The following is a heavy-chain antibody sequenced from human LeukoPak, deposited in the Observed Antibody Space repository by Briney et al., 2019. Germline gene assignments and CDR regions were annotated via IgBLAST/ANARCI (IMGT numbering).Heavy chain of an antibody. CDR1: GYTFTDHY. CDR3: ARGGYYGSGSFPDY. Sequence: ASVKVSCKASGYTFTDHYMHWVRQAPGQGLEWMGWISAYNGDTNYAQKLQGRVTMTTDTSTSTAYMGLMSLRSDDTAVYYCARGGYYGSGSFPDYWGQGTLVTVSS. V-gene: IGHV1-18*04. CDR2: ISAYNGDT. D-gene: IGHD3-10*01. J-gene: IGHJ4*02.